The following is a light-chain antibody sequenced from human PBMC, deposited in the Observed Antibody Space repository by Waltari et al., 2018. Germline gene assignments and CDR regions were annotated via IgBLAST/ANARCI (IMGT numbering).Light chain of an antibody. CDR3: QQANNFPRT. CDR2: SAS. Sequence: DIQMTQSPSFVSAFVGDRVTISCRARQNIGSWLAWYQQQPGQAPKLLIYSASSLQSGVPSRFSGTGSGTDFTLTISNLQPEDFATYYCQQANNFPRTFGQGTKVEI. J-gene: IGKJ1*01. CDR1: QNIGSW. V-gene: IGKV1-12*01.